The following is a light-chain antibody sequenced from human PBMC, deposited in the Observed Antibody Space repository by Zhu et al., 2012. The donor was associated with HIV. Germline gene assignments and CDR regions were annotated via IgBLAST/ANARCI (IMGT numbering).Light chain of an antibody. J-gene: IGKJ5*01. CDR2: GAS. V-gene: IGKV3-20*01. CDR3: QQYLTLIT. CDR1: QSVSSTY. Sequence: EIVMTQSPDTLSVSPGERATLSCRASQSVSSTYLAWYQQKPGQAPRLLIFGASNRATGIPDRFSGSGSGTDFTLTISRLEPEDSAVYYCQQYLTLITFGQGTRVEIK.